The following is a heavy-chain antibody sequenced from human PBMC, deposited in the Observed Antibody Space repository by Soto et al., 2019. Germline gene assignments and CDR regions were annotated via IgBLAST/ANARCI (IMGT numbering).Heavy chain of an antibody. CDR2: ISSSSSYI. CDR3: ARVGGEYSRSCCGYYYGMDV. CDR1: GFTFSSYS. V-gene: IGHV3-21*01. Sequence: AGGSLRLSCAASGFTFSSYSMNWVRQAPGKGLEWVSSISSSSSYIYYADSVKGRFTISRDNAMNSLYLQMNSLRAEDTAVYYCARVGGEYSRSCCGYYYGMDVWGQGTTVTVSS. J-gene: IGHJ6*02. D-gene: IGHD6-6*01.